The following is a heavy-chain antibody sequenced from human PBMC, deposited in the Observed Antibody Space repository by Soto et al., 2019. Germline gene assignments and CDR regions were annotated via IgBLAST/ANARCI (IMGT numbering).Heavy chain of an antibody. CDR2: VDPEDGET. Sequence: ASVKVSCKVSGYTFTDYYMHWVQQAPGKGLEWMGPVDPEDGETIYAEKFQGRVTITADKSTDTAYMELSSLRSEDTAVYYCATMGHTDPWGQGTLVTVSS. V-gene: IGHV1-69-2*01. J-gene: IGHJ5*02. CDR1: GYTFTDYY. CDR3: ATMGHTDP.